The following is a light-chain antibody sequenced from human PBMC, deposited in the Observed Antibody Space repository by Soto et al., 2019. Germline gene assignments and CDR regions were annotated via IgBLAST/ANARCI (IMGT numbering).Light chain of an antibody. CDR1: QTIDNN. CDR3: QQSFSIPYN. V-gene: IGKV1-39*01. Sequence: DIQMTQSPSSLSASVGDRVTITCRSSQTIDNNLNWYQQKPGKAPRLLIYVAFSLQSGVPSRFSGSGSGTDFTLTISSLQPDDFATYFCQQSFSIPYNFGQGTILEIK. J-gene: IGKJ2*01. CDR2: VAF.